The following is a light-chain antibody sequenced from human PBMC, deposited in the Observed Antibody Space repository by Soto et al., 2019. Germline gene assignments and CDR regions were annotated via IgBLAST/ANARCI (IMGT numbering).Light chain of an antibody. J-gene: IGKJ3*01. Sequence: DIQMTQSPSSLSASVGDRVTITCRASQSISRNLHWYQQKPGEAPKLLIYAASRLQSGVPSRFSGSGSGTDFTLTISSLQPEDFPTYYCQQTYNIPFTFGPGTTVDIK. CDR3: QQTYNIPFT. V-gene: IGKV1-39*01. CDR1: QSISRN. CDR2: AAS.